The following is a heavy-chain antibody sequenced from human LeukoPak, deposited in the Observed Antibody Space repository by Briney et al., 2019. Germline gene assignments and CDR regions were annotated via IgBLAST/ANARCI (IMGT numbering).Heavy chain of an antibody. J-gene: IGHJ4*02. V-gene: IGHV4-4*07. CDR1: GGSMSTYY. CDR2: ISTSGST. D-gene: IGHD6-13*01. Sequence: SETLSLTCTVSGGSMSTYYWTWVRQPAGKGLEWIGRISTSGSTNYNPSLKSRVTMSVDTSKNQFSLNLNSLTAADTAMYYCAREGRSSHSGYWGQGTLVTVSS. CDR3: AREGRSSHSGY.